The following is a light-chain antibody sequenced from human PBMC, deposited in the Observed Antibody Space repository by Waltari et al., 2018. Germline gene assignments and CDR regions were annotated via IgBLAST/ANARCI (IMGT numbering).Light chain of an antibody. CDR3: QQYYTFSVT. Sequence: DIQMTQSPSTLSASVGDRVTITCRASQSINIWLAWYQQKPGKAPQLLIDKASNLASGVPSRFSGSGSGTEFTLTINSLQPDDFATYYCQQYYTFSVTFGQGTRLEIK. CDR1: QSINIW. CDR2: KAS. V-gene: IGKV1-5*03. J-gene: IGKJ5*01.